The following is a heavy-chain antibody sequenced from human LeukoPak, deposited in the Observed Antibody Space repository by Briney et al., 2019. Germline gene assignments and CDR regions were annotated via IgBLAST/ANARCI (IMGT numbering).Heavy chain of an antibody. D-gene: IGHD2/OR15-2a*01. V-gene: IGHV1-18*01. CDR1: GYTFASSG. Sequence: ASVKVSCKASGYTFASSGTSWVRQAPGQGLEWMGWISGFNGNTNHAQNLQDRVTMTTDTSTSTAYMELRSLRSDDTAVYFCARVPNQYCTSRCYYTAFDIWGQGTMVTVSS. CDR3: ARVPNQYCTSRCYYTAFDI. CDR2: ISGFNGNT. J-gene: IGHJ3*02.